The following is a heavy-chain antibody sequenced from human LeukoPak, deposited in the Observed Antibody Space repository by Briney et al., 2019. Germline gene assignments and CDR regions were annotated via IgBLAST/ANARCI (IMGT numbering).Heavy chain of an antibody. D-gene: IGHD2-15*01. CDR3: ARGYRAVVAAYNWFDP. Sequence: PPETLSLTCAVYGGPFSGYYWSWIRQPPGKGLEWIGEINHSGSTNYNPSLKSRVTISVDTSKNQFSLKLSSVTAADTAVYYCARGYRAVVAAYNWFDPWGQGTLVTVSS. V-gene: IGHV4-34*01. CDR2: INHSGST. J-gene: IGHJ5*02. CDR1: GGPFSGYY.